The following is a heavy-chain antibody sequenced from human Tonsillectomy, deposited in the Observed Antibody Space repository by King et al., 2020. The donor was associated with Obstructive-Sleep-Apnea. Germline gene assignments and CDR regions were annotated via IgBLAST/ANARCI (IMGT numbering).Heavy chain of an antibody. Sequence: VQLVESGGGLVQPGRSLRLSCTASGFTFGDYAMSWFRQAPGKGLEWVGFIRSKAFDGTTHYAASVQSRFIISRDDSKSIAYLQMNSLKTEDPAVYYCSQWLVPPRGGFDYWGQGTLVTVSS. J-gene: IGHJ4*02. CDR3: SQWLVPPRGGFDY. V-gene: IGHV3-49*03. CDR1: GFTFGDYA. D-gene: IGHD6-19*01. CDR2: IRSKAFDGTT.